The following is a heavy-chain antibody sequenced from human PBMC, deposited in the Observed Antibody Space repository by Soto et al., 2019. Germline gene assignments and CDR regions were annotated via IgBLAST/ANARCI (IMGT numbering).Heavy chain of an antibody. Sequence: GGSLRLSCAASGFTFSSYAMHWVRQAPGKGLEWVAVISYDGSNKYYADSVKGRFTISRDNSKNRQYMQMNSLRAEDTAVYYCARGGYGCLLFDYWGQGTLVTVSS. CDR3: ARGGYGCLLFDY. CDR2: ISYDGSNK. CDR1: GFTFSSYA. V-gene: IGHV3-30-3*01. J-gene: IGHJ4*02. D-gene: IGHD6-25*01.